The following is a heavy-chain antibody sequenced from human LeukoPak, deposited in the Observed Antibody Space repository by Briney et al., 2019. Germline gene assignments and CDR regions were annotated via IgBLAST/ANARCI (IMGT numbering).Heavy chain of an antibody. CDR2: ISAYNGNT. V-gene: IGHV1-18*01. CDR3: ARDRVDYYYDSSGYYFETFDY. J-gene: IGHJ4*02. CDR1: GYTFTSYG. D-gene: IGHD3-22*01. Sequence: GASVKVSCKASGYTFTSYGISWVRQAPGQGLEWMGWISAYNGNTNYAQKLQGRVTMATDTSTSTAYMELRSLRSDDTAVYYCARDRVDYYYDSSGYYFETFDYWGQGTLVSVSS.